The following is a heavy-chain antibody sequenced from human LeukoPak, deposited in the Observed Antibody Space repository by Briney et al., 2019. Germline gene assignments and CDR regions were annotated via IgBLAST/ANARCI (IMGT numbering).Heavy chain of an antibody. CDR3: ARDAQWLVHKWFDP. CDR2: IYSGGST. Sequence: GGSLRLSCAASGFTVSSNYMNWVRQAPGKGLEWVSVIYSGGSTYYADSVKGRFTISRDNVKNSLFLQMNSLRAEDTAVYYCARDAQWLVHKWFDPWGQGTLVTVSS. CDR1: GFTVSSNY. J-gene: IGHJ5*02. D-gene: IGHD5-12*01. V-gene: IGHV3-53*01.